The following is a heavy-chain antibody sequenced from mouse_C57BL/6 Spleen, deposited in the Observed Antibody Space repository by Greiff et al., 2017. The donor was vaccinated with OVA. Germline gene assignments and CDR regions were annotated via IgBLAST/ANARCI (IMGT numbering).Heavy chain of an antibody. CDR3: ARAYDGYYYYYAMDY. J-gene: IGHJ4*01. D-gene: IGHD2-3*01. CDR2: INPSTGGT. CDR1: GYSFTGYY. V-gene: IGHV1-42*01. Sequence: VQLQQSGPELVKPGASVQISCKASGYSFTGYYMNWVKQSPEKSLEWIGEINPSTGGTTYNQKFKAKATLPVDKSSSTAYMQLKSLTHEDSAVYDCARAYDGYYYYYAMDYWGQGTSVTVSS.